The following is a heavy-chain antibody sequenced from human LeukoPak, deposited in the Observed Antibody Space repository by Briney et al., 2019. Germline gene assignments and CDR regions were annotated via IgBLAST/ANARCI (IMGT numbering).Heavy chain of an antibody. D-gene: IGHD2-21*02. V-gene: IGHV1-18*01. Sequence: GASVKVSCKASGYNFITSGISWVRQAPGQGLEWMGWISNFNGDTKYTQKVEGRVNITTDTSTSTAYMELRSLRSDDTAVYYCARSKVVVTAIPDYWGQGTLVTVSS. CDR2: ISNFNGDT. J-gene: IGHJ4*02. CDR3: ARSKVVVTAIPDY. CDR1: GYNFITSG.